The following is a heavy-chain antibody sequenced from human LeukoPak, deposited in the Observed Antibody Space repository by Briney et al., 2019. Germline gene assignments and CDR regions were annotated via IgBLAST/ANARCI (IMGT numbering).Heavy chain of an antibody. Sequence: MPSETLSLTCSVSRASDSSYYWTWIRQPPGKGLEWIGYTYISGRSNYNPSLKSRVTMSVDTSKNQFSLKLTSVTAADTAVYYCATFSYYYDSNGYHDALDIWGQGTMVTVSS. CDR3: ATFSYYYDSNGYHDALDI. V-gene: IGHV4-59*02. CDR2: TYISGRS. J-gene: IGHJ3*02. D-gene: IGHD3-22*01. CDR1: RASDSSYY.